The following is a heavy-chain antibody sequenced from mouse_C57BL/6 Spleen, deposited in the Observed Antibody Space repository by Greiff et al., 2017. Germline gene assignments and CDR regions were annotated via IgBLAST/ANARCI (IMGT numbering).Heavy chain of an antibody. CDR3: ARSDYYGSPLYYFDY. J-gene: IGHJ2*01. D-gene: IGHD1-1*01. V-gene: IGHV1-77*01. CDR2: IGPGSGST. CDR1: GYTFTDYY. Sequence: QVHVKQSGAELVKPGASVKISCKASGYTFTDYYINWVKQRPGQGLEWIGKIGPGSGSTYYNEKFKGTDTLTADKSSSTAYMQLSSLTSEDSAVYFCARSDYYGSPLYYFDYWGQGTTRTVSS.